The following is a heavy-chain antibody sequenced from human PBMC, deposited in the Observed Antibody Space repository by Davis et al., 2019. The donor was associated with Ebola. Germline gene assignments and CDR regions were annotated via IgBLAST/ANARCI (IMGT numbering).Heavy chain of an antibody. J-gene: IGHJ3*01. CDR2: INHNGAT. V-gene: IGHV4-34*01. Sequence: PGGSLRLSCGVSGGSFTNNYWSWVRQFPDKGLEWIGEINHNGATNYNPSLKGRVSISVDAWKSQFSLTVTSVTAADTAVYFCTRNLLQYAFDVWGQGTTVSVSS. D-gene: IGHD2-15*01. CDR3: TRNLLQYAFDV. CDR1: GGSFTNNY.